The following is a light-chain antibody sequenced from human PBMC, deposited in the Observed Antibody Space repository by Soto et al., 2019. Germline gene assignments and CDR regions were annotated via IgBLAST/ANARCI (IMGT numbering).Light chain of an antibody. CDR2: EVT. CDR1: SNEVGGYDY. J-gene: IGLJ1*01. Sequence: PALTQPASVSGSPVESIAISCTGNSNEVGGYDYVSWYQQHPDKAPKLMIYEVTKRPSWVSNRFSGSKSGNTASLTISGLQPEDEADYYCSSHTSGSTRVFGSGTKVTVL. CDR3: SSHTSGSTRV. V-gene: IGLV2-14*01.